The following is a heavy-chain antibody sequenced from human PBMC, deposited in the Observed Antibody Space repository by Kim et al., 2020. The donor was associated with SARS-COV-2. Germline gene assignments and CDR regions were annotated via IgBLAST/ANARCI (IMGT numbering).Heavy chain of an antibody. J-gene: IGHJ4*02. CDR3: ARDLYYYDVTRFDY. V-gene: IGHV3-7*01. D-gene: IGHD3-22*01. Sequence: VDSVKCRFTVSRDNAKNSLYLQMNSLRAEDTAVYYCARDLYYYDVTRFDYWGQGTLVTVSS.